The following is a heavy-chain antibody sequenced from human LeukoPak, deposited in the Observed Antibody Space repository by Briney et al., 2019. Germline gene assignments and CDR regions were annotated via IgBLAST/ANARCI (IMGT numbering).Heavy chain of an antibody. CDR2: ISSSSSNI. J-gene: IGHJ4*02. D-gene: IGHD5-12*01. Sequence: GGTLRLSCAASGFTFSSYSMNWVRQAPGKGLEGVSYISSSSSNIYYADSVKGRFTISRDNSKNTLYLQMNSLRAEDTAVYYCAKERGPYSGYDYYFDYWGQGTLVTVSS. CDR3: AKERGPYSGYDYYFDY. V-gene: IGHV3-48*01. CDR1: GFTFSSYS.